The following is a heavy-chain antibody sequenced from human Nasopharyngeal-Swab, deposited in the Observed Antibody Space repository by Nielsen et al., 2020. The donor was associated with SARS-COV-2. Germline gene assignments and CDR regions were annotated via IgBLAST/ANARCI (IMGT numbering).Heavy chain of an antibody. J-gene: IGHJ6*03. D-gene: IGHD1-1*01. Sequence: WIRQPRGRGLEWIGRLYTSGTTNYNPSLKSRVTISVDTSKDQFSLTLSSVTAADTAVYYCARAILNLGRGDYMDVWGKGTTVTVSS. CDR3: ARAILNLGRGDYMDV. CDR2: LYTSGTT. V-gene: IGHV4-61*02.